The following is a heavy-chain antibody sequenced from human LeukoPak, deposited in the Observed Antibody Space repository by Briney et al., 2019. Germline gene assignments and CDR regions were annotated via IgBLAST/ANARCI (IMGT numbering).Heavy chain of an antibody. J-gene: IGHJ4*02. V-gene: IGHV3-48*01. Sequence: GGSLRLSCTASGFTFNDAWMNWVRQAPGKGLEWVSYISSSSSTIYYADSVKGRFTISRDNAKNSLYLQMNSLRAEDTAVYYCARPLGRRSSSGIDYWGQGTLVTVTS. D-gene: IGHD6-6*01. CDR3: ARPLGRRSSSGIDY. CDR1: GFTFNDAW. CDR2: ISSSSSTI.